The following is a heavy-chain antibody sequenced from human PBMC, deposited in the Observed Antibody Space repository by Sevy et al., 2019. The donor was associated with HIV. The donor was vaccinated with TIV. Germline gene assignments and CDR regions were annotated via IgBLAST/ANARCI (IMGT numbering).Heavy chain of an antibody. Sequence: GGSQRLSCVASGFTFSDHYMEWVRQAPGKGLEWVGRTRNKADGYTTEYAASVKGRFTISRDETKNSLYVQMNSLKAEDTAVYYSATHAGIAAAGSVFDYWGQGTLVTVSS. CDR1: GFTFSDHY. CDR3: ATHAGIAAAGSVFDY. CDR2: TRNKADGYTT. V-gene: IGHV3-72*01. J-gene: IGHJ4*02. D-gene: IGHD6-13*01.